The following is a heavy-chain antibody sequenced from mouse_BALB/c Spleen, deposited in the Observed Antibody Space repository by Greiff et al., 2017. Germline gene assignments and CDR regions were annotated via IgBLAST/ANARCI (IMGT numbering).Heavy chain of an antibody. D-gene: IGHD1-1*01. J-gene: IGHJ3*01. CDR3: ARASPYYFGSGAY. Sequence: VHLVESGPGLVAPSQSLSITCTVSGFSLTGYGVNWVRQPPGKGLEWLGMIWGDGSTDYNSALKSRLSISKDNSKSQVFLKMNSMQTDDTARYYCARASPYYFGSGAYWGQGTLVTVSA. CDR2: IWGDGST. CDR1: GFSLTGYG. V-gene: IGHV2-6-7*01.